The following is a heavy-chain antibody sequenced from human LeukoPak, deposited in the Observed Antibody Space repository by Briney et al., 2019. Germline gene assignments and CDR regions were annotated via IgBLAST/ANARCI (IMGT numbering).Heavy chain of an antibody. V-gene: IGHV1-69*13. J-gene: IGHJ4*02. CDR3: ARGYSGYASVCTY. CDR2: IIPILGTA. D-gene: IGHD5-12*01. CDR1: RGTFSSYA. Sequence: SVKVSCKASRGTFSSYAISWVRQAPGQGLEWMGGIIPILGTANYAQKFQGRVTITADEFTSTAYMELSSLRAEDTAVYYCARGYSGYASVCTYWGQGTLVTVSS.